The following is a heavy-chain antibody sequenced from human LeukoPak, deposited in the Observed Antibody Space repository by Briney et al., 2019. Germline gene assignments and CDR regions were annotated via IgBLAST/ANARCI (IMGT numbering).Heavy chain of an antibody. J-gene: IGHJ3*02. V-gene: IGHV1-69*13. D-gene: IGHD3-22*01. CDR3: ARDGALPRYDSSGRDAFDI. CDR1: GGTFSSYA. Sequence: SVKVSCKASGGTFSSYAISWVRQAPGQGLEWMGGIIPIFGTANYAQKFQGRVTITADESTSTAYMELSSLRSEDTAVYYCARDGALPRYDSSGRDAFDIWGQGTMVTVSS. CDR2: IIPIFGTA.